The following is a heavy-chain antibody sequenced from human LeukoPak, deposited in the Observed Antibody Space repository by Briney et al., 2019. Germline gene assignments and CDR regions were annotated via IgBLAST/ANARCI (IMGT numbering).Heavy chain of an antibody. J-gene: IGHJ4*02. CDR3: ARLYDSSGYYPNYFDY. V-gene: IGHV4-34*01. Sequence: SETLSLTCAVYGGSFSGYYWSWIRQPPGKGLEWIGEINHSGSTNYNPSLKSRVTISVDTSKNQFSLKLSSVTAADTAVYYCARLYDSSGYYPNYFDYWGQGTLVTVSS. CDR2: INHSGST. D-gene: IGHD3-22*01. CDR1: GGSFSGYY.